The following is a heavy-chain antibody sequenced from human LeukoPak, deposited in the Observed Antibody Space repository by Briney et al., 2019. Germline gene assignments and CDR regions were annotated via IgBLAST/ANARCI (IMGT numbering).Heavy chain of an antibody. CDR3: ARGDMIVVVSDFDY. CDR1: GYTFTSYG. D-gene: IGHD3-22*01. Sequence: GASVKVSCKASGYTFTSYGISWVRQAPGQGLEWMGWISAYNGNTNYAQKFQGRVTMTRDTSISTAYMELSRLRSDDTAVYYCARGDMIVVVSDFDYWGQGTLVTVSS. CDR2: ISAYNGNT. J-gene: IGHJ4*02. V-gene: IGHV1-18*01.